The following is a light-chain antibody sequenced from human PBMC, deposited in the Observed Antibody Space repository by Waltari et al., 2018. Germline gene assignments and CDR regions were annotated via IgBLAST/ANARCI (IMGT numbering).Light chain of an antibody. CDR3: QSADSSGTYV. V-gene: IGLV3-25*03. CDR2: KDS. Sequence: SYELTQPPSVSVSPGQTARITCSGDALPKQYACWYQQKPGQAPVLVICKDSERPSGIPVRFSGSSSGTTVTLTISGVQAEDEADYYCQSADSSGTYVFGTGTKVTVL. J-gene: IGLJ1*01. CDR1: ALPKQY.